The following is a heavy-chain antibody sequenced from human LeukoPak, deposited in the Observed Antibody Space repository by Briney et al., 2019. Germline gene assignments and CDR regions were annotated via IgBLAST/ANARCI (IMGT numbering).Heavy chain of an antibody. CDR1: GFTFSTYS. V-gene: IGHV3-21*04. CDR3: ARESESSGWYDY. D-gene: IGHD6-19*01. CDR2: ISSSSSYI. J-gene: IGHJ4*02. Sequence: GGSLRLSCAASGFTFSTYSMNWVRQAPGKGLEWVSSISSSSSYIYYADSVKGRFTISRDNSKNSLYLQMNSLRSDDTALYYCARESESSGWYDYWGQGTLVTVSS.